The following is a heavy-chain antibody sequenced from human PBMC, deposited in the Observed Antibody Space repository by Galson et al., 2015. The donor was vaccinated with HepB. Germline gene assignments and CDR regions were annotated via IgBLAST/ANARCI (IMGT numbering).Heavy chain of an antibody. Sequence: QSGAEVKKPGESLRISCKGSGYSFTSYWISWVRQMPGKGLEWMGRIDPSDSYTNYSPSFQGHVTISADKSISTAYLQWSSLKASDTAMYYCARNQQWLVRGHNWFDPWGQGTLVTVSS. V-gene: IGHV5-10-1*01. CDR1: GYSFTSYW. CDR2: IDPSDSYT. J-gene: IGHJ5*02. CDR3: ARNQQWLVRGHNWFDP. D-gene: IGHD6-19*01.